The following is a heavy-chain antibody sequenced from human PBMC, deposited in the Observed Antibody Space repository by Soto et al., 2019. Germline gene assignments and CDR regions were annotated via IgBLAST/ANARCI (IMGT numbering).Heavy chain of an antibody. D-gene: IGHD3-16*01. CDR3: ARPFGYYGMDV. Sequence: KPSETLSLTCAVSGYSIASGYYWAWIRQPPGKGLEWIGSIYHAGSVYYNPSLNSRVAMSLDTSDNHFSLKLTSVTAADTAVYYCARPFGYYGMDVWGQGTTVTVSS. J-gene: IGHJ6*02. CDR2: IYHAGSV. CDR1: GYSIASGYY. V-gene: IGHV4-38-2*01.